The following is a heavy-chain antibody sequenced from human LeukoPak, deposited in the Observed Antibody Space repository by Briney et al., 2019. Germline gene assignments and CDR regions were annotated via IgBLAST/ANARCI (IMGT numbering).Heavy chain of an antibody. D-gene: IGHD1-26*01. CDR2: INPNSGGT. Sequence: GASVKVSCKASGYTFTGYYMHWVRQAPGQGLEWMGWINPNSGGTNYAQRFQGRVTMTRDTSISTAYMELSRLRSDDTAVYYCARISGSYYVIDYWGQGTLVTVSS. CDR1: GYTFTGYY. J-gene: IGHJ4*02. V-gene: IGHV1-2*02. CDR3: ARISGSYYVIDY.